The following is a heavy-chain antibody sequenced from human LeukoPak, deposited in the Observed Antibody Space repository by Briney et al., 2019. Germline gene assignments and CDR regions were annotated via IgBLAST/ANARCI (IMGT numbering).Heavy chain of an antibody. Sequence: GGSLRLSCVASGFTISSYSMNWVRQAPGEGLEWVSGISSGSRYIYYADSVKGRFTISRDNAKDSLYLQMNSLRVEDTAVYYCAKEMTTMDWGQGTLVTVSS. D-gene: IGHD5-24*01. J-gene: IGHJ4*02. CDR2: ISSGSRYI. CDR3: AKEMTTMD. V-gene: IGHV3-21*01. CDR1: GFTISSYS.